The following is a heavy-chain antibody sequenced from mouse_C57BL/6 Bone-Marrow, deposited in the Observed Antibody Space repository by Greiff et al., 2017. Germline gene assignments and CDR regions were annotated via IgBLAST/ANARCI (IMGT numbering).Heavy chain of an antibody. CDR3: AMYYYGSSPAWFAY. CDR2: INPNNGGT. V-gene: IGHV1-26*01. CDR1: GYTFTDYY. J-gene: IGHJ3*01. Sequence: EVQLQQSGPELVKPGASVKISCKASGYTFTDYYMNWVKQSHGKSLEWIGDINPNNGGTSYNQKFKGKATLTVDKSSSTAYMELRSLTYEDSAVYFCAMYYYGSSPAWFAYWGQGTLVTVSA. D-gene: IGHD1-1*01.